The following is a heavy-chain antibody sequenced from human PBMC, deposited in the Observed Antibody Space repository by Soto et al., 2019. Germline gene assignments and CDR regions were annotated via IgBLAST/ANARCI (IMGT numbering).Heavy chain of an antibody. D-gene: IGHD3-22*01. J-gene: IGHJ5*02. CDR2: ISGSGGST. CDR1: GFAFSSYA. Sequence: GGSLRLSCAASGFAFSSYAMSWVRQAPGKGLEWVSAISGSGGSTYYADSVKGRFTISRDNSKNTLYLQMNSLRAEDTAVYYCAKALSGYYSIWFDPWGKGTLVTVSS. CDR3: AKALSGYYSIWFDP. V-gene: IGHV3-23*01.